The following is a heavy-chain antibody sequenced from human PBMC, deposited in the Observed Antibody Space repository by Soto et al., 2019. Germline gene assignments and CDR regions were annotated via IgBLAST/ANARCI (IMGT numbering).Heavy chain of an antibody. CDR3: AREPGYSYGYI. D-gene: IGHD5-18*01. V-gene: IGHV1-3*01. J-gene: IGHJ4*02. Sequence: GASVEVRSEAPGEGLASYARRWAHQAQRQRLEWMGWINAGNGNTKYSQKFQGRVTITRDTSASTAYMELSSLRSEDTAVYYCAREPGYSYGYIWGQGTLVTVSS. CDR1: GEGLASYA. CDR2: INAGNGNT.